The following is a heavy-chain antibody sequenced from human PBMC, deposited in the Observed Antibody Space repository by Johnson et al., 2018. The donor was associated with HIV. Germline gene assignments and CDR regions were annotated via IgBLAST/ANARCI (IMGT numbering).Heavy chain of an antibody. CDR2: IDTAGNT. V-gene: IGHV3-13*01. CDR3: ARGSYDGDAFDI. D-gene: IGHD5-12*01. CDR1: GFSFSNFD. Sequence: VRLVESGGDLVQPGGSLRLSCAASGFSFSNFDMHWVRQDIGLRLEWVSGIDTAGNTYYAGSVKGRFTISRENAKNSLYLQVKSLRAGDSALYYCARGSYDGDAFDIWGQGTMVTVSS. J-gene: IGHJ3*02.